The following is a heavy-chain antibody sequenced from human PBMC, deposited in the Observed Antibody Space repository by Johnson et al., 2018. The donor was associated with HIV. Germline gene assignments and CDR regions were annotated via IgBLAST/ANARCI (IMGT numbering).Heavy chain of an antibody. CDR3: AKGEGYSGSLVWPDAFDI. V-gene: IGHV3-20*04. Sequence: VLLLESGGGVVRPGGSLRLSCAASGFTFDDYGMSWVRQAPGKGLEWVSGINWNGGSTYYAESVRGRFTISRDNSKNTLYLQMNSLGAEDTALYYCAKGEGYSGSLVWPDAFDIWGQGTMVTVSS. D-gene: IGHD1-26*01. J-gene: IGHJ3*02. CDR1: GFTFDDYG. CDR2: INWNGGST.